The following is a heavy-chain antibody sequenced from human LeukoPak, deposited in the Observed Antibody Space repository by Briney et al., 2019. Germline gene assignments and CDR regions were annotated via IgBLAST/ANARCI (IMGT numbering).Heavy chain of an antibody. CDR3: AREANVWGSYRYFDY. D-gene: IGHD3-16*02. CDR1: GYTFTSYG. J-gene: IGHJ4*02. CDR2: ISAYNGNT. Sequence: ASVKVSCKASGYTFTSYGISWVRQAPGQGLEWMGWISAYNGNTNYAQKLQGRVTMTTDTSTSTAYMELRSLISDDTALYYCAREANVWGSYRYFDYWGQGSLVTVSS. V-gene: IGHV1-18*01.